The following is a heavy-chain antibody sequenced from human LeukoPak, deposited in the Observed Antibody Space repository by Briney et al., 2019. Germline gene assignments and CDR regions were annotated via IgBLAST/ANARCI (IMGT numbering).Heavy chain of an antibody. CDR1: GGTFSSYA. Sequence: EASVKVSCKAPGGTFSSYAISWVRQAPGQGLEWMGGIIPIFGTANYAQKFQGRVTITTDESTSTAYMELSSLRSEDTAVYYCATRGDIVVVPAAIGVYYYYYYMDVWGKGTTVTVSS. V-gene: IGHV1-69*05. D-gene: IGHD2-2*01. CDR2: IIPIFGTA. J-gene: IGHJ6*03. CDR3: ATRGDIVVVPAAIGVYYYYYYMDV.